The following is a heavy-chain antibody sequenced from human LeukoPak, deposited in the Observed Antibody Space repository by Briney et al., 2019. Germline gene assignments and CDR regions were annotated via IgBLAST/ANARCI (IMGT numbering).Heavy chain of an antibody. CDR2: IIPIFGTA. CDR1: GGTVSSYA. CDR3: ASLARTLVGATPSWWFDP. Sequence: SVKVSCKASGGTVSSYAISWVRQAPGQGLEWMGGIIPIFGTANYAQKFQGRVTITADESTSTAYMELSSLRSEDTAVYYCASLARTLVGATPSWWFDPWGQGTLVTVSS. V-gene: IGHV1-69*01. J-gene: IGHJ5*02. D-gene: IGHD1-26*01.